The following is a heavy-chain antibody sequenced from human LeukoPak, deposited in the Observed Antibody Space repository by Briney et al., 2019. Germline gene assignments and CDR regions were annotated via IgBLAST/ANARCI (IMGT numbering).Heavy chain of an antibody. D-gene: IGHD3-22*01. J-gene: IGHJ4*02. CDR1: GGSISSGSYY. CDR2: IYTSGST. CDR3: ARVEVDYYDSSGYYYDDY. Sequence: SETLSLTCTVSGGSISSGSYYWSWIRLPAGKGLEWIGRIYTSGSTNYNPSLKSRVTISVDTSKNQFSLKLSSVTAADTAVYYCARVEVDYYDSSGYYYDDYWGQGTLVTVSS. V-gene: IGHV4-61*02.